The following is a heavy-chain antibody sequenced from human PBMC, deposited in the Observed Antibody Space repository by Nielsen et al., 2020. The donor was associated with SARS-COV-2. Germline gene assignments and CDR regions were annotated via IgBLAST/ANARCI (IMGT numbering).Heavy chain of an antibody. CDR1: GFTFSSLW. CDR3: ARDWSRAFDV. V-gene: IGHV3-7*01. CDR2: IKPDGSEK. J-gene: IGHJ3*01. Sequence: GESLKISCAASGFTFSSLWMSWVRQVPGKGLAWVADIKPDGSEKFYVDSVKGRFTISRDNAKNSMSLQMNSLRVEDTAVYYCARDWSRAFDVWGQGTMVTVSS.